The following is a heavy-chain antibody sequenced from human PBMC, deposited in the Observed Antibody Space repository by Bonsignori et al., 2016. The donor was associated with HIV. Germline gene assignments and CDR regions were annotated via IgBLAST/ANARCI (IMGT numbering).Heavy chain of an antibody. D-gene: IGHD2-15*01. J-gene: IGHJ4*02. CDR3: ARSPATLYFDY. CDR2: INPKSGAA. V-gene: IGHV1-2*02. Sequence: WVRQAPGQGLEWMAWINPKSGAANFAQKFQGRVTLTRDTPIRTVSMEMTRLRSDDTAIYYCARSPATLYFDYWGQGSVVTVSS.